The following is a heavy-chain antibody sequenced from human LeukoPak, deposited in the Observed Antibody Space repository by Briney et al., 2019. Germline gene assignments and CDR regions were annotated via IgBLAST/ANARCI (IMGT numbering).Heavy chain of an antibody. Sequence: SETLSLTRTVSGGSINSYYWSWIRQPAGKGLEWIGRIYSSGSTNYNPSLKSRVSMSVDTSKNQFSLKLTSVTAADTAVYYCARGGKATVVTMWGQGILVTVSS. D-gene: IGHD4-23*01. J-gene: IGHJ4*02. V-gene: IGHV4-4*07. CDR1: GGSINSYY. CDR3: ARGGKATVVTM. CDR2: IYSSGST.